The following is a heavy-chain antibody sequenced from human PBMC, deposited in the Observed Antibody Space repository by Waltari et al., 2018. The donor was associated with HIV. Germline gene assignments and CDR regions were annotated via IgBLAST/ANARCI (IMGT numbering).Heavy chain of an antibody. V-gene: IGHV3-30-3*01. J-gene: IGHJ3*02. Sequence: ASGFTFSSYAMHWVRQAPGKGLEWVAVISYDGSNKYYADSVKGRFTISRDNSKNTLYLQMNSLRAEDKAVYYCARPTPTSLQQLAWGDAFDIWGQGTMVTVSS. CDR3: ARPTPTSLQQLAWGDAFDI. D-gene: IGHD6-13*01. CDR1: GFTFSSYA. CDR2: ISYDGSNK.